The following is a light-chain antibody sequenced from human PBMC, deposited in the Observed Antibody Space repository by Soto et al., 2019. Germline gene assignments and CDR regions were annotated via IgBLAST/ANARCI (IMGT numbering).Light chain of an antibody. V-gene: IGKV1-5*03. CDR2: KAS. Sequence: DIQMTQSPSTLSASVGDRVTITCRASQSINDWLAWYQQKPGKAPNLLIYKASSLQSGVPSRFSGSGSGTEFTLTISSLQPDDFATFYCQQYFGYPWTFGKGTKVEFK. CDR1: QSINDW. CDR3: QQYFGYPWT. J-gene: IGKJ1*01.